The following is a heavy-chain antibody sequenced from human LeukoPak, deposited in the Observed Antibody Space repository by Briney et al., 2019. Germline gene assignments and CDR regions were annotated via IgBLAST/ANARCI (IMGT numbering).Heavy chain of an antibody. CDR3: AKENYYESSGYVDY. V-gene: IGHV3-30*18. J-gene: IGHJ4*02. CDR2: ISNDGSNK. CDR1: GLTLSNVW. Sequence: PGGSLRLSCAVSGLTLSNVWMNWVRQAPGRGLEWVAVISNDGSNKHYADSVKGRFTISRDNSKNTLYLQMNSLRAEDTAVYYCAKENYYESSGYVDYWGQGTLVTVSS. D-gene: IGHD3-22*01.